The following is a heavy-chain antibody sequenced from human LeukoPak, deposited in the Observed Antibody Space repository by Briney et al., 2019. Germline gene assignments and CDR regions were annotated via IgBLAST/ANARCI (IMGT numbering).Heavy chain of an antibody. D-gene: IGHD3-16*02. CDR3: ARSYDYVWGSYRDTFDY. J-gene: IGHJ4*02. Sequence: PGGSLRLSCAASGFTFSSYSMNWVRQAPGKGLEWVSYISSSSSTIYYADSVKGRFTISRDNAKNSLYLQMNSLRAEDTAVYYCARSYDYVWGSYRDTFDYWGQGTLVTVSS. V-gene: IGHV3-48*01. CDR1: GFTFSSYS. CDR2: ISSSSSTI.